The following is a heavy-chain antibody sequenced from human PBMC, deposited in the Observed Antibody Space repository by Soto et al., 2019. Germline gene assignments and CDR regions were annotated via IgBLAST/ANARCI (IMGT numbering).Heavy chain of an antibody. V-gene: IGHV1-69*01. D-gene: IGHD3-3*01. J-gene: IGHJ5*02. CDR3: AQHQSRGVVNNWVDP. CDR2: IIPIFGTA. CDR1: GGTITSFS. Sequence: SVTGSCKGFGGTITSFSISWGPPAPGQGLEWMGGIIPIFGTANYAQKFQGRVTITADESTSTAYMELSSLRSEDTAVYYCAQHQSRGVVNNWVDPWGQGTLVIVS.